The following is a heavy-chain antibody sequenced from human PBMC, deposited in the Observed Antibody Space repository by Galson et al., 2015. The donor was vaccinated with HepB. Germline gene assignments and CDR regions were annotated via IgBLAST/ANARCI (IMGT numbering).Heavy chain of an antibody. CDR2: IIPIFGTA. V-gene: IGHV1-69*06. J-gene: IGHJ6*02. D-gene: IGHD3-9*01. CDR1: GGTFSSYA. CDR3: ASPHPYDILTGRGDYYYYYGMDV. Sequence: SVKVSCKASGGTFSSYAISWVRQAPGQGLEWMGGIIPIFGTANYAQKFQGRVTITADKSTSTAYMELSSLRSEDTAVYYCASPHPYDILTGRGDYYYYYGMDVWGQGTTVTVSS.